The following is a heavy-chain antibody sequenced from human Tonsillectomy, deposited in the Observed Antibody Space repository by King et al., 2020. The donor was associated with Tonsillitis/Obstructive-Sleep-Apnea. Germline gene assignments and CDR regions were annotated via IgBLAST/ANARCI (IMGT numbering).Heavy chain of an antibody. CDR1: GFSLSTSGVG. Sequence: ITLKESGPTLVKPTQTLTLTCTFSGFSLSTSGVGVGWIRQPPGKALEWLALIYLDDDKRYSPSLKSRLTITQDTSKNQVVLTMTNMDPVDTATYYCAHRRNPNGAFDIWGQGTMVTVSS. CDR3: AHRRNPNGAFDI. CDR2: IYLDDDK. D-gene: IGHD1-14*01. J-gene: IGHJ3*02. V-gene: IGHV2-5*02.